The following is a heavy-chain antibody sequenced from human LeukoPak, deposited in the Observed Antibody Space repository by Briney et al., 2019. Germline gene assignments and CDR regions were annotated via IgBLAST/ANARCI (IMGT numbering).Heavy chain of an antibody. CDR2: MDPDGRTI. CDR1: GFTFSSYW. V-gene: IGHV3-74*01. CDR3: ARFDYYGSGSPVHFDY. D-gene: IGHD3-10*01. J-gene: IGHJ4*02. Sequence: GGSLRLSCAASGFTFSSYWMHWVRQAPGKGLEWVSRMDPDGRTIDYADSVKGRFTVSRDNSKNTLYLQMNSLRAEDTAVYYCARFDYYGSGSPVHFDYWGQGTLVTVSS.